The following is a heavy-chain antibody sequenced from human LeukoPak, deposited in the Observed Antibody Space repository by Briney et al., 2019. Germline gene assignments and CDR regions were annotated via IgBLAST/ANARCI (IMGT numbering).Heavy chain of an antibody. D-gene: IGHD5-24*01. V-gene: IGHV3-23*01. J-gene: IGHJ4*02. CDR2: FSGSGGDT. CDR3: AKSGYNRFDY. Sequence: SGGSLRLSCAASGFTFSNAWMSWVRQAPGKGLEWVSAFSGSGGDTYYADSVKGRFTISRDNSKNTLYLQMNSLRAEDTAVYYCAKSGYNRFDYWGQGTLVTVSS. CDR1: GFTFSNAW.